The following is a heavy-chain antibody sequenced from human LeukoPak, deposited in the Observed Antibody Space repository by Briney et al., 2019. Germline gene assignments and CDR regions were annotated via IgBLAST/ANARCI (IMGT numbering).Heavy chain of an antibody. CDR2: IYYSGST. J-gene: IGHJ3*02. CDR3: ARGHGYDAFDI. D-gene: IGHD5-24*01. Sequence: PSETLSLTCTVSGGSISSYYWSWIRQPPGKGLEWIGYIYYSGSTNYNPSLKSRVTISVDTSKNQFSLKLGSVTAADTAVYYCARGHGYDAFDIWGQGTMVTVSS. V-gene: IGHV4-59*01. CDR1: GGSISSYY.